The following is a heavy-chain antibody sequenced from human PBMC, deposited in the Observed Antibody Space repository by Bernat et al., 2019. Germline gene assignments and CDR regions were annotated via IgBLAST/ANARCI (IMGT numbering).Heavy chain of an antibody. V-gene: IGHV4-39*01. CDR3: AGGPHDYNFYEY. J-gene: IGHJ4*02. D-gene: IGHD5-24*01. CDR1: GGSISSTSYY. Sequence: QLQLQESGPGLVKPSETLSLTCTVPGGSISSTSYYWGWIRQPPGKGLEWIGSIYYSGSTYYNPSLKSRVTISVDTSKNQFSLKLSSVTAADTAVYYCAGGPHDYNFYEYWGQGTPVTVSS. CDR2: IYYSGST.